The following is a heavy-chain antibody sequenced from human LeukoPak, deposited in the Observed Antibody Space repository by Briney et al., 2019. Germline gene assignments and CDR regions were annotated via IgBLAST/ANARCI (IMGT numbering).Heavy chain of an antibody. D-gene: IGHD1-1*01. Sequence: ASETLSLTCAVCGGSFSDYNWSWLRQSPEKGLEWIGEINDSGRTHYNPSLKSRVTISVDTAKYQFSLSLSSLTAADTAVYYCARGLDLEGLDYWGQGTLVTVSS. V-gene: IGHV4-34*01. CDR1: GGSFSDYN. CDR2: INDSGRT. J-gene: IGHJ4*02. CDR3: ARGLDLEGLDY.